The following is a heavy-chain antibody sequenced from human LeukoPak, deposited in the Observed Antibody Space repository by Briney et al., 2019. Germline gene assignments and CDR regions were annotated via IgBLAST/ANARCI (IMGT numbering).Heavy chain of an antibody. CDR2: IKQDGSEK. Sequence: EPGGSLRLSCAASGFTFSSYWMSWVRQAPGKGLEWAANIKQDGSEKYYVDSVKGRFTISRDNAENSLYLQMNSLRAEDTAVYYCARDVIGVVVIGHLLDYWGQGTLVTVSS. D-gene: IGHD3-22*01. J-gene: IGHJ4*02. CDR1: GFTFSSYW. CDR3: ARDVIGVVVIGHLLDY. V-gene: IGHV3-7*01.